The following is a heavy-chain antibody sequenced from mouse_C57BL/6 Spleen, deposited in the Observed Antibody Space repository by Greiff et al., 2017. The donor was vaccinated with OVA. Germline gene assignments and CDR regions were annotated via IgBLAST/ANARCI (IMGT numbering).Heavy chain of an antibody. J-gene: IGHJ2*01. CDR2: ISYDGSN. V-gene: IGHV3-6*01. Sequence: DVKLQESGPGLVKPSQSLSLTCSVTGYSITSGYYWNWIRQFPGNKLEWMGYISYDGSNNYNPSLKNRISITRDTSKNQFFLKLNSVTTEDTATYYCARASSGYDDYWGQGTTLTVSS. CDR3: ARASSGYDDY. D-gene: IGHD3-2*02. CDR1: GYSITSGYY.